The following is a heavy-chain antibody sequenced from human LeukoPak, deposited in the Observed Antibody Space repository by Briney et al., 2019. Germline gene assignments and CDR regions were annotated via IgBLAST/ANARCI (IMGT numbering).Heavy chain of an antibody. CDR2: IYHSGST. V-gene: IGHV4-30-2*01. J-gene: IGHJ3*02. D-gene: IGHD4-17*01. Sequence: SETLSLTCAVSGGSISSGGYSWSWIRQPPGKGLEWIGYIYHSGSTYYNPSLKSRVTISVDRSKNQFSLKLSSVTAADTAVYYCARGGYGDFDAFDIWGQGTMVTVSS. CDR1: GGSISSGGYS. CDR3: ARGGYGDFDAFDI.